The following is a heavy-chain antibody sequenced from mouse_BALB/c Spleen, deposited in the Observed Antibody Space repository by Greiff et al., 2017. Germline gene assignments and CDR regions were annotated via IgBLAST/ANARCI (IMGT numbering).Heavy chain of an antibody. Sequence: DVKLVESGPGLVKPSQSLSLTCTVTGYSITSDYAWNWIRQFPGNKLEWMGYISYSGSTSYNPSLKSRISITRDTSKNQFFLQLNSVTTEDTATYYCAKGRTVVATDFDYWGQGTTLTVSS. J-gene: IGHJ2*01. CDR2: ISYSGST. V-gene: IGHV3-2*02. CDR1: GYSITSDYA. D-gene: IGHD1-1*01. CDR3: AKGRTVVATDFDY.